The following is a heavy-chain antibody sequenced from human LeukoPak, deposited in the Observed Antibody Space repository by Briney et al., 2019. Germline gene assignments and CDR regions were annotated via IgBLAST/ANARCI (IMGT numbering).Heavy chain of an antibody. Sequence: GGSLRLSCAASGFTFSSYGMHWVRQAPGKGLEWVAFIRYDGSNKYYADSVKGRFTISRDNSKNTLYLQMNSPRAEDTAVYYCTTGVTVTPVNYYGMDVWGQGTTVTVSS. V-gene: IGHV3-30*02. J-gene: IGHJ6*02. CDR1: GFTFSSYG. D-gene: IGHD4-17*01. CDR3: TTGVTVTPVNYYGMDV. CDR2: IRYDGSNK.